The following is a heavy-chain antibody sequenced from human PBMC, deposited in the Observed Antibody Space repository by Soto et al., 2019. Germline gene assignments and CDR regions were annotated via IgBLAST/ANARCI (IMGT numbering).Heavy chain of an antibody. V-gene: IGHV4-30-2*01. J-gene: IGHJ6*01. CDR1: GGSISSGANS. CDR3: ARGGWSLRHVYGMDL. Sequence: QLQLQESGSGLVKPSQTLSLSCIVSGGSISSGANSWNWIRQPPGKGLEWIGYTYNSGTAYYNPSLQCRVITSVVSSKNQFSLRLSSVTAADSAIYFCARGGWSLRHVYGMDLWGQGDRVTVSS. CDR2: TYNSGTA. D-gene: IGHD2-15*01.